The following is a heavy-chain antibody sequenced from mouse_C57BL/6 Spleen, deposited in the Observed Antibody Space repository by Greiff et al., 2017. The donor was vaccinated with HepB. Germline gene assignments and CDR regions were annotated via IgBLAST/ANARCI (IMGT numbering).Heavy chain of an antibody. CDR3: ASWGLRRGDYYAMDY. J-gene: IGHJ4*01. V-gene: IGHV1-76*01. CDR1: GYTFTDYY. CDR2: IYPGSGNT. Sequence: QVQLKESGAELVRPGASVKLSCKASGYTFTDYYINWVKQRPGQGLEWIARIYPGSGNTYYNEKFKGKATLTAEKSSSTAYMQLSSLTSEDSAVYFCASWGLRRGDYYAMDYWGQGTSVTVSS. D-gene: IGHD2-4*01.